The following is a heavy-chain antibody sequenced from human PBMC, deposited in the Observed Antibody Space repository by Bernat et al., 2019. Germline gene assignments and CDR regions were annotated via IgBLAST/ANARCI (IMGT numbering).Heavy chain of an antibody. V-gene: IGHV3-30-3*01. CDR1: GFTFSSYA. J-gene: IGHJ3*02. Sequence: QVQLVESGGGVVQPGRSLRLSCAASGFTFSSYAMHWVRQAPGKGLEWVAVISYDGSNKYYADSVKGRFTISRDNSKNTLYVQMNSLRAEDTAVYYCANGPGVVVAATDDDAFDIWGQGTIVTVSS. D-gene: IGHD2-15*01. CDR2: ISYDGSNK. CDR3: ANGPGVVVAATDDDAFDI.